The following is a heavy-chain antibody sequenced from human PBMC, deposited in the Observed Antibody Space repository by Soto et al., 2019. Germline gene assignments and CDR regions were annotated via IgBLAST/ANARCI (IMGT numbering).Heavy chain of an antibody. V-gene: IGHV4-39*01. CDR2: IYYSGST. CDR3: ASAGYQLLHAGGPNWFDP. J-gene: IGHJ5*02. CDR1: GGSISSSSYY. Sequence: SETLSLTCTVSGGSISSSSYYWGWIRQPPGKGLEWIGSIYYSGSTYYNPSLKSRVTISVDTSKNQFSLKLSSVTAADTAVYYCASAGYQLLHAGGPNWFDPWGQGTLVTVSS. D-gene: IGHD2-2*01.